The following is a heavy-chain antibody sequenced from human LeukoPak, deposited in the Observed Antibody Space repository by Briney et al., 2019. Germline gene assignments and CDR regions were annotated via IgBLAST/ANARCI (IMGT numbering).Heavy chain of an antibody. Sequence: GASVKVSCKASGYTFTGYYLHWVRQAPGQGPEWMGWINTNSGGTISAQKFQGRVTMTRDTSISTAYMEMSGLRSDDTAVYYCARDLRTRWKAAAATVPDYWGQGTLVTVSS. CDR1: GYTFTGYY. D-gene: IGHD6-13*01. CDR3: ARDLRTRWKAAAATVPDY. CDR2: INTNSGGT. J-gene: IGHJ4*02. V-gene: IGHV1-2*02.